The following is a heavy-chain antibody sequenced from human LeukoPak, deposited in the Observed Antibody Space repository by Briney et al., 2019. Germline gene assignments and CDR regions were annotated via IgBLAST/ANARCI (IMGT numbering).Heavy chain of an antibody. J-gene: IGHJ4*02. V-gene: IGHV3-21*01. D-gene: IGHD6-19*01. CDR1: GFTFSSYS. Sequence: GGSLRLSCAASGFTFSSYSMNWVRQAPGKGLEWVSSISSSSSYIHYADSVKGRFTISRDNAKNSLYLQMNSLRAEDRAVYYCDRGEGPRTPIAVAAGWGQGTLVTVSS. CDR3: DRGEGPRTPIAVAAG. CDR2: ISSSSSYI.